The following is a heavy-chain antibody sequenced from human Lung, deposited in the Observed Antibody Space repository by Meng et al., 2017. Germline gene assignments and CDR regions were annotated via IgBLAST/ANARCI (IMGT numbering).Heavy chain of an antibody. CDR1: GGSISSGGYY. V-gene: IGHV4-31*11. Sequence: QVQLQESGPGLVKPSQPLSLICAVSGGSISSGGYYWSWIRQHPGKGLEWIGYTFYTGSAYYNPSLKSRVTITADTSTNQFSLRLTSVTAADTAVYYCARAPDYGVGTWFDPWGQGTLVTVSS. CDR3: ARAPDYGVGTWFDP. J-gene: IGHJ5*02. D-gene: IGHD4-17*01. CDR2: TFYTGSA.